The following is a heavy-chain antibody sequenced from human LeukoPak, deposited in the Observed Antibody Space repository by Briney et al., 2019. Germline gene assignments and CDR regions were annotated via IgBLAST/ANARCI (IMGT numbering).Heavy chain of an antibody. V-gene: IGHV4-30-4*01. D-gene: IGHD3-3*01. CDR3: ARVLRFLGWLSPVFMDV. Sequence: SETLSLTCTVSGGSVSSGDYYWSWIRQPPGKGLEWIGYIYYSGSTYYNPSLKSRVTISVDTSKNQFSLKLSSVTAADTAVYYCARVLRFLGWLSPVFMDVWGQGTTVTVSS. CDR1: GGSVSSGDYY. J-gene: IGHJ6*02. CDR2: IYYSGST.